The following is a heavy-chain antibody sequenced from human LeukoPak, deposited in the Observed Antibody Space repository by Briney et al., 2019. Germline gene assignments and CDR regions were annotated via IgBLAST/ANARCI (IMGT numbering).Heavy chain of an antibody. Sequence: PGGSLRLSCAASRFIFSSYAMSWVRLAPGKGLEWISVISGSGGRTDYADSVKGRFTISRDNSKNTLYQQLNGLRVEDTAVYYCAKSNGYFEYWGQGTLVPVSS. CDR1: RFIFSSYA. CDR3: AKSNGYFEY. D-gene: IGHD3-22*01. CDR2: ISGSGGRT. J-gene: IGHJ4*02. V-gene: IGHV3-23*01.